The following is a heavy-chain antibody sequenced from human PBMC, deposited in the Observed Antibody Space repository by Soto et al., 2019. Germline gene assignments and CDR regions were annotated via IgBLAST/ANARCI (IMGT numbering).Heavy chain of an antibody. CDR3: AKEVMPQHYGDTLFAF. CDR2: FSAGGRA. V-gene: IGHV3-23*01. CDR1: GFSFSSYA. Sequence: QLLESGGGLVQPGGSLSLSCEASGFSFSSYALSWVRQAPGKGMEWVSTFSAGGRAYYADSVKGRFTIAKDTSTNTLRLQASSLRAEVTAVYYCAKEVMPQHYGDTLFAFWCQVALVTVSS. D-gene: IGHD4-17*01. J-gene: IGHJ4*02.